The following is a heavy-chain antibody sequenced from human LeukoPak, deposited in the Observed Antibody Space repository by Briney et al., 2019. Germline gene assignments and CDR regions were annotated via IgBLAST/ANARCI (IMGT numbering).Heavy chain of an antibody. V-gene: IGHV4-59*01. Sequence: TETLSLTCTVSGGSISSYYWTWIRQPPGKGLEWIGYTNYNGSTNYNPSLKSRVTISVETSKNQFSLKVSSVTAADTAMYYCARDLGYSRSSAYYSGMDVWGQGTTVT. CDR3: ARDLGYSRSSAYYSGMDV. D-gene: IGHD6-6*01. CDR1: GGSISSYY. CDR2: TNYNGST. J-gene: IGHJ6*02.